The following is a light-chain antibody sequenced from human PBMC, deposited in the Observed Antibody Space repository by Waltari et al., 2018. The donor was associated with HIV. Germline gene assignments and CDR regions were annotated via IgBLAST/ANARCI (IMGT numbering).Light chain of an antibody. CDR3: ACWDRSGDYIL. V-gene: IGLV3-19*01. CDR2: GKN. J-gene: IGLJ2*01. CDR1: SLRKYD. Sequence: SSELTQDPAVSVALGQTVKIACLGDSLRKYDVSWYRLRPGQAPQLLVYGKNSRPSGIPDRFSASSSGNRAFLTITGARAEDEADYYCACWDRSGDYILFGGGTSLTGL.